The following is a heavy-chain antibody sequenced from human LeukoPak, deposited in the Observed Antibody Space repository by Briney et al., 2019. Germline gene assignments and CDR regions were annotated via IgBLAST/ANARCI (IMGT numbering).Heavy chain of an antibody. D-gene: IGHD2-2*01. CDR1: GGSFSGYY. CDR3: ARTNLPATQGAFDI. CDR2: MSSGGTT. J-gene: IGHJ3*02. Sequence: PSETLSHTCAVYGGSFSGYYWSWIRQPAAKGLEYIGRMSSGGTTNYNPSLESRVTMSVDTSKNQFSLNLRSVTAADTAVYYCARTNLPATQGAFDIWGQGTMVTVSS. V-gene: IGHV4-59*10.